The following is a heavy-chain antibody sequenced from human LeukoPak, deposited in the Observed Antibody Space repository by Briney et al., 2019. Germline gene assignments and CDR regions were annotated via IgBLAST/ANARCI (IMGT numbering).Heavy chain of an antibody. CDR2: IYYSGST. V-gene: IGHV4-30-4*01. CDR3: ARGGYGDPFDY. J-gene: IGHJ4*02. Sequence: SETLSLTCTVSGGSISSGDYYWSWIRQPPGKGLEWIGYIYYSGSTYYSPSLKSRVTISVDTSKNQFSLKLSSVTAADTAVYYCARGGYGDPFDYWGQGTLVTVSS. CDR1: GGSISSGDYY. D-gene: IGHD4-17*01.